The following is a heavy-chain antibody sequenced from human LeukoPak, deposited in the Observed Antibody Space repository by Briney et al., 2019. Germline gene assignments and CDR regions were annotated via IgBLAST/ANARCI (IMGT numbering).Heavy chain of an antibody. J-gene: IGHJ5*02. Sequence: ASVKVSCKTSGYTFSSYYIHWVRQAPGQGLEWMGIINPSGGSTNYAQKFQGRVTMTRDMSTSTVYMELSSLRSEDTAVYYCARDLSRNDFWSGKNWFDPWGQGTLVTVSS. V-gene: IGHV1-46*01. CDR3: ARDLSRNDFWSGKNWFDP. CDR1: GYTFSSYY. D-gene: IGHD3-3*01. CDR2: INPSGGST.